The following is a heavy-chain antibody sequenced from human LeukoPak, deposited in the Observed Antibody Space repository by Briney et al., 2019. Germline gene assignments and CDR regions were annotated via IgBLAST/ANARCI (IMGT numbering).Heavy chain of an antibody. CDR3: ARASGYYYDSSGLYYFDY. CDR1: GFTFSSYA. J-gene: IGHJ4*02. Sequence: GWSLRLSCAASGFTFSSYAMTWVRQAPGRGLEWVSATSGSGDKTYYADSVQGRFTISRDNSKNTLYLQMNSLRAEDTAVYYCARASGYYYDSSGLYYFDYWGQGTLVTVSS. V-gene: IGHV3-23*01. D-gene: IGHD3-22*01. CDR2: TSGSGDKT.